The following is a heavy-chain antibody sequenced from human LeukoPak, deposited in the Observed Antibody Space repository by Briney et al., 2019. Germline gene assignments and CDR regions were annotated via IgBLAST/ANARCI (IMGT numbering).Heavy chain of an antibody. CDR3: ARFKRADGWSYFDY. V-gene: IGHV4-39*07. CDR2: IYYSGST. Sequence: SETLSLTCTVSGGSISSSSYYWGWIRQPPGKGLEWIGSIYYSGSTYYNPSLKSRVTISVDTSKNQFSLKLSSVTAADTAVYYCARFKRADGWSYFDYWGQGTLVTVSS. J-gene: IGHJ4*02. D-gene: IGHD6-19*01. CDR1: GGSISSSSYY.